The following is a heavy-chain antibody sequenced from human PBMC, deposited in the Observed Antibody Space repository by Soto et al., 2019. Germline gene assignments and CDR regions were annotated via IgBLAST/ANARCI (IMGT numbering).Heavy chain of an antibody. Sequence: EVQLVESGGGLVQPGRSLRLSCAASGFTFDDYAMHWVQQAPGKGLEWVSGFSWNCGSIGYADSVKGRFTISRDNATNSLYLPMNSLRAADTAVYYCAKGRRLVLSFYFDYWCQGTLVTFSS. V-gene: IGHV3-9*01. D-gene: IGHD6-6*01. CDR2: FSWNCGSI. CDR3: AKGRRLVLSFYFDY. CDR1: GFTFDDYA. J-gene: IGHJ4*02.